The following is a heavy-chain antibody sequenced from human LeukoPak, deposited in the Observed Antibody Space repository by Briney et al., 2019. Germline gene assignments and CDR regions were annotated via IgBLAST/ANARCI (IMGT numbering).Heavy chain of an antibody. V-gene: IGHV3-23*01. Sequence: GGSLRLSGAASGFTFSSYAMSWVRQAPGKGLEWVSTIVDTGDGTFYADSVRGRFTISRDSSKNTLYLQMNSLRADDTAVYYCAKERGHPLPNYHMDVWGKGTTVTVSS. D-gene: IGHD4/OR15-4a*01. CDR1: GFTFSSYA. CDR2: IVDTGDGT. J-gene: IGHJ6*03. CDR3: AKERGHPLPNYHMDV.